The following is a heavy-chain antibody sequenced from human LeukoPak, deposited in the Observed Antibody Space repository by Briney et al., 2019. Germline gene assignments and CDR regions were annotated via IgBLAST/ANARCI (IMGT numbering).Heavy chain of an antibody. CDR3: ARQILYDYGLRYFDY. Sequence: SETLSLTCTVSGGSISSGGYYWSWIRQHPEKGLEWIGYISYSGSTYYNPSLKSRVTISVDTSKNQFSLKLSSVTAADTAVYYCARQILYDYGLRYFDYWGPGTLVTVSS. J-gene: IGHJ4*02. CDR2: ISYSGST. D-gene: IGHD4/OR15-4a*01. CDR1: GGSISSGGYY. V-gene: IGHV4-39*01.